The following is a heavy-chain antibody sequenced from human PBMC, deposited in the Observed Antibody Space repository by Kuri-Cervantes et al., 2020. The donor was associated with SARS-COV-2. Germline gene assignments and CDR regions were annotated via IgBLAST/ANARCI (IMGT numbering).Heavy chain of an antibody. Sequence: GGSLKISCAAPGFTFSSYGMHWVRQAPGKGLEWVAVIWYDGSNKYYADSVKGRFTISRDNSKNTLYLQMNSLRAEDTAVYYCARAGQYQLLYDTKEAYYYGMDVWGQGTTVTVSS. D-gene: IGHD2-2*02. CDR2: IWYDGSNK. CDR3: ARAGQYQLLYDTKEAYYYGMDV. J-gene: IGHJ6*02. CDR1: GFTFSSYG. V-gene: IGHV3-33*01.